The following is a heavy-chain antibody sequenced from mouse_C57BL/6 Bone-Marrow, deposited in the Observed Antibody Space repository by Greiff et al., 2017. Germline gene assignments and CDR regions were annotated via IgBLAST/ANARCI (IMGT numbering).Heavy chain of an antibody. CDR2: ISDGGSYT. Sequence: EVKVEESGGGLVKPGGSLKLSCAASGFTFSSYAMSWVRQTPEKRLEWVATISDGGSYTYYPDNVKGRFTISRDNAKNNLYLQMSHLKSEDTAMYYCARELRPFDYWGQGTTLTVSS. J-gene: IGHJ2*01. D-gene: IGHD2-4*01. CDR1: GFTFSSYA. V-gene: IGHV5-4*01. CDR3: ARELRPFDY.